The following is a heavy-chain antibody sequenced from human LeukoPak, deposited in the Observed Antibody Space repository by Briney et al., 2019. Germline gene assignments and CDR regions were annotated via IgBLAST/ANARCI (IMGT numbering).Heavy chain of an antibody. J-gene: IGHJ4*02. D-gene: IGHD1-1*01. CDR1: GFSFSSYS. CDR3: ARDLNWAFDY. Sequence: GGSLRLSCGASGFSFSSYSMNWVRQAPGKGLEWISYIGGNSGAITYEDSVQGRFTISRDNAKNLLYLHMNSLRDDDTAIYYCARDLNWAFDYWGQGTLVSVSS. V-gene: IGHV3-48*02. CDR2: IGGNSGAI.